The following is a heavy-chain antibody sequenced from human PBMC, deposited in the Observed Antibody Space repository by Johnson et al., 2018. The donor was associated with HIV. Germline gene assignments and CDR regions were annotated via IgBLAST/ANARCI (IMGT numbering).Heavy chain of an antibody. J-gene: IGHJ3*02. Sequence: QMLLVESGGGVVQPGGSLRISCAASGVTFSSYGMHWVRQAPGKVLEWVAFLRYDGSNKYFAASVKGRFPISSDNSNTTLYLQMNRLRTEDTAVYYCARDRLLWFRELWPHDALDIWGQGTMVTVSS. V-gene: IGHV3-30*02. CDR2: LRYDGSNK. D-gene: IGHD3-10*01. CDR1: GVTFSSYG. CDR3: ARDRLLWFRELWPHDALDI.